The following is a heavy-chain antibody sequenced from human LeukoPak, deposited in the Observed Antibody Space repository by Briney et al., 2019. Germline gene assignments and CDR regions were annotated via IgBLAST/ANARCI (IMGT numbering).Heavy chain of an antibody. V-gene: IGHV1-69*13. CDR2: IIPIFGTV. Sequence: ASVKVSCKASGGTFSSYAISWVRQAPGQGLEWMGGIIPIFGTVNYAQKFQGRVTITADESTSTAYMELSSLRSEDTAVYYCAREVVPAAISEYYFDYWGQGTLVTVSS. D-gene: IGHD2-2*01. J-gene: IGHJ4*02. CDR1: GGTFSSYA. CDR3: AREVVPAAISEYYFDY.